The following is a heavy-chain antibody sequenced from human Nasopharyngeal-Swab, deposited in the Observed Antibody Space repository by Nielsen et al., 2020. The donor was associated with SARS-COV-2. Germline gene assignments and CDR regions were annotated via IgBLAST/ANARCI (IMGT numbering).Heavy chain of an antibody. CDR2: INWDDHK. CDR3: ARMYSTGYYCYGMDV. Sequence: SGPTLVKPTQTLTLTCTFSGFPLSASGMCVTWIRQTPGKALEWLALINWDDHKYYSTSLRTRLNISKDTSKNQVVLTMTNMDPVDTGTYYCARMYSTGYYCYGMDVWGQGTTVTVSS. V-gene: IGHV2-70*01. CDR1: GFPLSASGMC. D-gene: IGHD3-10*01. J-gene: IGHJ6*02.